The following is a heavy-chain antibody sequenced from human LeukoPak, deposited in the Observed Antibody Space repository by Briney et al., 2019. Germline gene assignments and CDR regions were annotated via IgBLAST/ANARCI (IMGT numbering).Heavy chain of an antibody. CDR3: ARGGLRSIGH. D-gene: IGHD3-16*01. J-gene: IGHJ5*02. CDR1: GFTFSSYW. Sequence: PGGSLRPSCVASGFTFSSYWMTWVRQAPGKGLERVANIKPDGSDKDYVDSVKGRFTISRDNAKNSLFLQMNSLRAEDTAVYYCARGGLRSIGHWGQGTLVTVSS. V-gene: IGHV3-7*04. CDR2: IKPDGSDK.